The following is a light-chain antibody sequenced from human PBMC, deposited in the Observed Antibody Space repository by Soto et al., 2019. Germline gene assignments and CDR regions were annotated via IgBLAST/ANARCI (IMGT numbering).Light chain of an antibody. CDR2: KDS. CDR3: QSADSSGTDVV. J-gene: IGLJ2*01. V-gene: IGLV3-25*02. CDR1: ALPKQY. Sequence: SYELTQPPSVSVSPGQTARITCSGDALPKQYAYWYQQKPGQAPVLVIYKDSERPSGIPERFSGSSSGTTVTLTISGVQAEXEADYYCQSADSSGTDVVFGGGTKLTVL.